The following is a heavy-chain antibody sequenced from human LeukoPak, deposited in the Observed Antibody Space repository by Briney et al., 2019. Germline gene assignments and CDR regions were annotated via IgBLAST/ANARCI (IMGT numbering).Heavy chain of an antibody. CDR1: GGSLSSGSYY. D-gene: IGHD4-11*01. CDR3: ASLNDYSNSNFDY. Sequence: SQTLSLTCTVSGGSLSSGSYYWSWIRQPAGKGLEWIGRIYTSGSTNYNPSLKSRVTISVDTSKNQFSLRLSSVTAADTAVYYCASLNDYSNSNFDYWGQGTLVTVSS. J-gene: IGHJ4*02. CDR2: IYTSGST. V-gene: IGHV4-61*02.